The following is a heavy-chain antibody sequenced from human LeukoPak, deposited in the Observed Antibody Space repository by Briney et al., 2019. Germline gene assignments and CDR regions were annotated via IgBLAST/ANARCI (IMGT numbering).Heavy chain of an antibody. CDR2: INPSGGST. CDR3: ARDIWSTLYYYYYGMDV. CDR1: GYTFTSYY. Sequence: GASVKVSCKASGYTFTSYYMHWVRQAPGQGLEWMGIINPSGGSTSYAQKFQGRVTMTRDTSTSTVYMELSSLRSEDTAVYYCARDIWSTLYYYYYGMDVWGQGTTVTVSS. V-gene: IGHV1-46*01. J-gene: IGHJ6*02. D-gene: IGHD3-16*01.